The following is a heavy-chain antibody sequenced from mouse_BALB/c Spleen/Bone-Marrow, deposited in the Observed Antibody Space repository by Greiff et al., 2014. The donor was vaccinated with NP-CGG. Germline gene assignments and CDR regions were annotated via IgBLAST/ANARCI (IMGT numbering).Heavy chain of an antibody. V-gene: IGHV3-8*02. D-gene: IGHD2-4*01. J-gene: IGHJ3*01. CDR2: ISYSGST. CDR3: ARPSYDYDLAWFAY. Sequence: VQLQQSRPSLVKPSQTLSLTCSFTGDSITSGYWNWIRKFPGNKLEYMGYISYSGSTYYNPSLKSRISITRDTSKNQYYLQLNSVTTEDTATYYCARPSYDYDLAWFAYWGQGTLVTVSA. CDR1: GDSITSGY.